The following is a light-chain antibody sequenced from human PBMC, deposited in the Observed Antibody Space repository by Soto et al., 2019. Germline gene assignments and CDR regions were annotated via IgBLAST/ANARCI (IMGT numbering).Light chain of an antibody. CDR3: QHYNSYSEA. CDR2: GAS. Sequence: EIVRTQSPATLSVSPGERATLSCRASQSVSSNLAWYQQKPGQAPRLLIYGASSRATGIPDRFSGSGSGTKFTLTIASLQPDDFATYYCQHYNSYSEAFGQGTKVDIK. CDR1: QSVSSN. J-gene: IGKJ1*01. V-gene: IGKV3D-15*01.